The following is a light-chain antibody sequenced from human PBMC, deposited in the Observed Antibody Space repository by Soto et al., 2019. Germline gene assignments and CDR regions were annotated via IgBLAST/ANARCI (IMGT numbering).Light chain of an antibody. J-gene: IGKJ4*01. Sequence: EILLTQSPGTLSLSPGERATLSCRASQSVSSSFLAWYQQKPGQAPRLLIYGASSRATGIPDRFSGSGSGTDFTLTISRLEPEYVAVYYCQQYGSSPLTFGGGTKVEIK. CDR1: QSVSSSF. V-gene: IGKV3-20*01. CDR3: QQYGSSPLT. CDR2: GAS.